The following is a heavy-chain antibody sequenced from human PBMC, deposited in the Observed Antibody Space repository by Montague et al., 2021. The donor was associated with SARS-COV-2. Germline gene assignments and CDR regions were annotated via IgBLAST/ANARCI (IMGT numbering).Heavy chain of an antibody. CDR2: INGDGLTT. D-gene: IGHD3-10*01. Sequence: SLRLSCAASGFTFDDYAMNWVRQAPGKGLEWVSLINGDGLTTPLTDSVEGRFIISRDNRKNSLSLQMKSLRTEDTALYFCVEDMSEFEGLKAFDVWGQGTQVAVSS. V-gene: IGHV3-43*02. J-gene: IGHJ3*01. CDR3: VEDMSEFEGLKAFDV. CDR1: GFTFDDYA.